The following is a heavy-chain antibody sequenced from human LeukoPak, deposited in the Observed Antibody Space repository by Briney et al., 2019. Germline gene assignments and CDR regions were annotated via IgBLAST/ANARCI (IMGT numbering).Heavy chain of an antibody. V-gene: IGHV3-30-3*01. J-gene: IGHJ4*02. CDR2: ISYDGSNK. Sequence: GGSLRLSCAASGFTFSSYTMNWVRQAPGKGLEWVAVISYDGSNKYYADSVKGRFTISGDNSKNTLYLQMNSLRAEDTAVYYCDSYWGQGTLVTVSS. CDR1: GFTFSSYT. CDR3: DSY.